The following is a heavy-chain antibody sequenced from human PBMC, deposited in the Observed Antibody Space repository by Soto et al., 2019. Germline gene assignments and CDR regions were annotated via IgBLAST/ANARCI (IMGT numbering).Heavy chain of an antibody. Sequence: QVRLQESGPGLVKPSETLSLTCTVSGGSISSYYWSWIRQPPGKGLEWIGYIYYSGSTNYNASLKSRVTISVDTSKKQFSLKLSSVTAADTAVYYCARGGYDYGDYWYFDLWGRGTLVTVSS. CDR3: ARGGYDYGDYWYFDL. D-gene: IGHD4-17*01. CDR2: IYYSGST. CDR1: GGSISSYY. V-gene: IGHV4-59*01. J-gene: IGHJ2*01.